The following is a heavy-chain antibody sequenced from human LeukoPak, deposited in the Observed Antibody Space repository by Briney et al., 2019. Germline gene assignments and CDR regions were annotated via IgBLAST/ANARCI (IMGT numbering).Heavy chain of an antibody. CDR2: INPNSGGT. CDR1: GYTFTVYY. J-gene: IGHJ4*02. Sequence: ASVTVSCKASGYTFTVYYMHWVRQAPGQGLEWMGWINPNSGGTNYAQKFQGRVTMTRDTSISTAYMELSRLRSDDTAVYYCARDYVHYDYVWGSYRLNYWGQGTLVTVSS. D-gene: IGHD3-16*02. CDR3: ARDYVHYDYVWGSYRLNY. V-gene: IGHV1-2*02.